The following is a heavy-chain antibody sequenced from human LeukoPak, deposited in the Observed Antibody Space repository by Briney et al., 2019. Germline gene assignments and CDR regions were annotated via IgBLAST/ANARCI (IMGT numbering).Heavy chain of an antibody. J-gene: IGHJ4*02. CDR1: GFSYVNYN. D-gene: IGHD3-9*01. V-gene: IGHV3-23*01. Sequence: GGSLRLSCVTSGFSYVNYNMNWVRQAPGKGLEWVSTISSSEDYTYYADSMKGRFTISRDNSKNTLYLQMNSLRGEDTAVYYCACGTLTGTYYFDYWGQGTLVTVSS. CDR3: ACGTLTGTYYFDY. CDR2: ISSSEDYT.